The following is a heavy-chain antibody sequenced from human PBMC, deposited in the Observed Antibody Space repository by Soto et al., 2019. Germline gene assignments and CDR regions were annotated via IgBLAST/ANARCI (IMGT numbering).Heavy chain of an antibody. CDR2: IYSGGST. V-gene: IGHV3-53*01. D-gene: IGHD6-13*01. Sequence: EVQLVESGGGLIQPGGSLRLSCAASGFTVSSNYMSWVRQAPGKGLEWVSVIYSGGSTYYADSVKGRFTISRDNSKNTMYLQMNSLRAEDTAVYYCARPTRYSSSWGGPHVWGQGPTVTVSS. CDR1: GFTVSSNY. CDR3: ARPTRYSSSWGGPHV. J-gene: IGHJ6*02.